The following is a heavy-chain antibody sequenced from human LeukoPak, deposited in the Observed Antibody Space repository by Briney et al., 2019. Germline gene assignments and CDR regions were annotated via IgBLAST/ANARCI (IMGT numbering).Heavy chain of an antibody. CDR1: GFTLSSYW. CDR2: IKQDGSEK. V-gene: IGHV3-7*01. D-gene: IGHD3-3*01. CDR3: ARAQYYDFWSGYHYYYYGMDV. Sequence: GGSLRLSCAASGFTLSSYWMSWVRQDPGKGLEWVANIKQDGSEKYYVDSVKGRFTISRDNVKNSLYLQMNSLRAEDTAVYYCARAQYYDFWSGYHYYYYGMDVWGQGTTVTVSS. J-gene: IGHJ6*02.